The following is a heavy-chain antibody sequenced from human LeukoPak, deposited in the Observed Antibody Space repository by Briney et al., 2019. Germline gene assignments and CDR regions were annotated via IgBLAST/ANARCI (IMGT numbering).Heavy chain of an antibody. CDR2: IFYSGTT. D-gene: IGHD1-7*01. CDR3: ARRDEWNYRPYFDY. V-gene: IGHV4-39*01. CDR1: GGSISSRSYY. Sequence: PSETLSLTCTVSGGSISSRSYYRGWIRQAPGKGLEWIGTIFYSGTTYYNPSLKSRVTISVDTSKNQFSLKLNSVTAADTAVYYCARRDEWNYRPYFDYWGQGILVTVSS. J-gene: IGHJ4*02.